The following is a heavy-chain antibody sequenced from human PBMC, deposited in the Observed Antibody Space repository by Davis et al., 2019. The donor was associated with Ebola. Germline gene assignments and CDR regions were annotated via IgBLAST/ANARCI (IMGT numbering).Heavy chain of an antibody. J-gene: IGHJ5*02. CDR1: GYTFTGYY. CDR3: ARGGYCSGGSCYRWFDP. V-gene: IGHV1-2*04. CDR2: INPNSDGT. Sequence: ASVKVSCKASGYTFTGYYMHWVRQAPGQGLEWMGWINPNSDGTNYAQKFQGWVTMTRDTSISTAYMELSRLRSDDTAVYYCARGGYCSGGSCYRWFDPWGQGTLVTVSS. D-gene: IGHD2-15*01.